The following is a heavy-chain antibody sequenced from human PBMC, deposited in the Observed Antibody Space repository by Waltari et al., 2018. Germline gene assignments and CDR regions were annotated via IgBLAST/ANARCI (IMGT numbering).Heavy chain of an antibody. CDR1: GFAFDAYT. CDR3: ARGGSSSPYQGDF. Sequence: EVKLVESGGGLVQPGESLRLSCAAFGFAFDAYTMLWVRQAPGKGLEWVSGINWKPGLIGYGDSVKGRFTISRDNAKNSLYLQMNSLRAEDTALYYCARGGSSSPYQGDFWGQGTLVTVS. CDR2: INWKPGLI. J-gene: IGHJ4*02. D-gene: IGHD6-13*01. V-gene: IGHV3-9*01.